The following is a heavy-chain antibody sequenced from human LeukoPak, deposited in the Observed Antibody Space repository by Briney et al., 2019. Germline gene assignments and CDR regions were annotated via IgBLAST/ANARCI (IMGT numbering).Heavy chain of an antibody. CDR2: INHSRST. Sequence: SETLSLTCAVYGGSFSGYYWSWIRQPPGKGLEWIGEINHSRSTNYNQSLKSRVTISVDTSKNQFSLKLSSVTAADTAVYYCARERQYGDYVGAFDIWGQGTLVTVSS. CDR3: ARERQYGDYVGAFDI. J-gene: IGHJ3*02. V-gene: IGHV4-34*01. CDR1: GGSFSGYY. D-gene: IGHD4-17*01.